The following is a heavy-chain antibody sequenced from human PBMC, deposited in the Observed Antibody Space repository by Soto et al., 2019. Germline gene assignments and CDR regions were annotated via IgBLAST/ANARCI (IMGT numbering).Heavy chain of an antibody. J-gene: IGHJ4*02. CDR2: ISGSGGST. Sequence: PGGSLRLSCAASGFTFSSYAMSWVRQAPGKGLEWVSAISGSGGSTYYADSVKGRFTISRDNSKNTLYLQMNSLRAEDTAVYYCARGVVVPAAIPYPFDYWGQGTLVTVSS. V-gene: IGHV3-23*01. D-gene: IGHD2-2*02. CDR1: GFTFSSYA. CDR3: ARGVVVPAAIPYPFDY.